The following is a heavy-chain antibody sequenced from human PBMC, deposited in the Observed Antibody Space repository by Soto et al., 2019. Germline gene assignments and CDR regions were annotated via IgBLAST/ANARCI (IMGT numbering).Heavy chain of an antibody. CDR2: IYWDDDK. V-gene: IGHV2-5*02. J-gene: IGHJ4*02. D-gene: IGHD6-13*01. Sequence: SGPTPGDPQQTPPLARTLSWVSLRTSGGGVGWVRQPPGKPLEWLALIYWDDDKRYSPSLKSRLTITKDTPKNQVVLTMTNMDPVDTATYYCAHITLNGAAAGTFALDYWGQGTLVTVSS. CDR1: WVSLRTSGGG. CDR3: AHITLNGAAAGTFALDY.